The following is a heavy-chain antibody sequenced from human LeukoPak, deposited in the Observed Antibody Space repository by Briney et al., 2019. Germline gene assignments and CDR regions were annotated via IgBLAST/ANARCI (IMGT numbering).Heavy chain of an antibody. CDR1: GFTFSSYA. Sequence: PGGSLRLSCAASGFTFSSYAMSWVRQAPGKGLEWVSAISGSGGSTYYADSVKGRFTISRDNSKNTLYLQMNSLRAEDTAVYYCAKDLIVNSNWYYFDSWGQGTLVTVSS. D-gene: IGHD6-13*01. CDR2: ISGSGGST. CDR3: AKDLIVNSNWYYFDS. J-gene: IGHJ4*02. V-gene: IGHV3-23*01.